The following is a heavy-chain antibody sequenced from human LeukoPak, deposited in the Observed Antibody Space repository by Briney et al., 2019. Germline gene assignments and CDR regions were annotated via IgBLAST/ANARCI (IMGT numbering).Heavy chain of an antibody. CDR2: INHSGST. Sequence: SETLSLTCAVSGGSISSGGYSWSWIRQPPGKGLEWIGEINHSGSTNYNPSLKSRVTISVDTSKNQFSLKLSSVTAADTAVYYCASGYSPYYGMDVWGQGTTVTVSS. V-gene: IGHV4-30-2*01. CDR3: ASGYSPYYGMDV. J-gene: IGHJ6*02. D-gene: IGHD3-22*01. CDR1: GGSISSGGYS.